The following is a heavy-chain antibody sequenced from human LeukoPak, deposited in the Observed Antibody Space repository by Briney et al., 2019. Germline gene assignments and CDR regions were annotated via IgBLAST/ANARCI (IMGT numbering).Heavy chain of an antibody. CDR3: ASVRGYSYDFGY. CDR2: IFYSGST. D-gene: IGHD5-18*01. V-gene: IGHV4-39*01. Sequence: PSETLSLTCTVSGGSISSSSYYWGWIRQPPGKGLEWIGNIFYSGSTYYNPSLKSRVTISIDTSKNQFSLKPSSVTAADTAVYYCASVRGYSYDFGYWGQGTLVTVSS. J-gene: IGHJ4*02. CDR1: GGSISSSSYY.